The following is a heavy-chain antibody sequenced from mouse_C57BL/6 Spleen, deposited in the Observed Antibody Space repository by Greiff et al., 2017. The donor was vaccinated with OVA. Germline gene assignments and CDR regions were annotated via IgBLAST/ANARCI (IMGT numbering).Heavy chain of an antibody. CDR3: AEGGYDGFAY. Sequence: EVQVVESGPELVKPGASVKISCKASGYSFTGYYMNWVKQSPEKSLEWIGEINPSTGGTTYNQTFKGQATLTVDKSSSTAYLQLNSLTSEDAAVYYGAEGGYDGFAYWGQGTLVTVSA. D-gene: IGHD2-2*01. J-gene: IGHJ3*01. CDR1: GYSFTGYY. CDR2: INPSTGGT. V-gene: IGHV1-42*01.